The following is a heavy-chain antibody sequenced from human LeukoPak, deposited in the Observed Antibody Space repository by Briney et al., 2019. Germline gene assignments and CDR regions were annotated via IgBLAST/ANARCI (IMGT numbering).Heavy chain of an antibody. D-gene: IGHD2-21*01. CDR2: ISTDTGKT. CDR1: GHEMIRYG. CDR3: ASPNYSGAFNV. J-gene: IGHJ3*01. Sequence: ASVKVPCKASGHEMIRYGISWVRQAPGQGLEWMGWISTDTGKTSYAQKVQDRVTMTTDTSTSTGYLELRSLRSDDTAVYYCASPNYSGAFNVWGQGTVVSVSS. V-gene: IGHV1-18*01.